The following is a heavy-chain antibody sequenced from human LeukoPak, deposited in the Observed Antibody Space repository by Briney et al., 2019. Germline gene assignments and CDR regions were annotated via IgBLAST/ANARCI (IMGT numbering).Heavy chain of an antibody. D-gene: IGHD1-20*01. V-gene: IGHV4-34*01. CDR2: INHSGST. J-gene: IGHJ4*02. CDR3: ARGRGYNWNQIYSVY. Sequence: SETLYLTCAAQNRSFSGYFWSWLRQSPGKGLECIGDINHSGSTNYNPSLKSRVFMSVDTSKNHFSLKLSSVTAADTAVYYCARGRGYNWNQIYSVYWAQGTLVTVSS. CDR1: NRSFSGYF.